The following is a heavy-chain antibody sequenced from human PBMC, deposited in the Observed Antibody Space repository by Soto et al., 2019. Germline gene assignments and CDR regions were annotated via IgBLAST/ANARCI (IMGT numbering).Heavy chain of an antibody. V-gene: IGHV3-74*01. CDR3: AREPERGYSYSLYYYYYGMDV. J-gene: IGHJ6*02. D-gene: IGHD5-18*01. CDR1: GFTFSSYW. Sequence: GGSLRLSCAASGFTFSSYWMHWVRQAPGKGLVWVSRINSDGSSTSYADSVKGRFTISRDNAKNTLYLQMNSLRAEDTAVYYCAREPERGYSYSLYYYYYGMDVWGQGTTVTV. CDR2: INSDGSST.